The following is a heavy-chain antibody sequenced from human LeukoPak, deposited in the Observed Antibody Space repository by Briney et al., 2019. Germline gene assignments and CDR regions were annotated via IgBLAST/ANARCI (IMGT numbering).Heavy chain of an antibody. V-gene: IGHV3-23*01. D-gene: IGHD2-15*01. CDR1: GFTFSSYA. J-gene: IGHJ6*03. Sequence: PGGSLRLSCAASGFTFSSYAMSWVRQAPGKGLEWVSSISGSGGSTYYADSVKGRFTISRDNSKNTLYLQMNSLRAEDTAVYYCAKWVVYYYYYMDVWGKGTTVTVSS. CDR3: AKWVVYYYYYMDV. CDR2: ISGSGGST.